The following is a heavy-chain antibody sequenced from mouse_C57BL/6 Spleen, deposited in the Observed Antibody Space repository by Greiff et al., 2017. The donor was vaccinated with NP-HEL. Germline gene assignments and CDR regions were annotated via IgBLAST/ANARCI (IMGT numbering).Heavy chain of an antibody. CDR1: GYTFTSYW. CDR2: INPSDGGT. D-gene: IGHD1-1*01. J-gene: IGHJ1*03. V-gene: IGHV1-53*01. CDR3: ARRITTVVDYWYFDV. Sequence: VQLQQPGTELVKPGASVKLSCKASGYTFTSYWMHWVKQRPGQGLEWIGNINPSDGGTNYNEKFKSKATLTVDKSSSTAYMQLSSLTSEDSAVYYCARRITTVVDYWYFDVWGTGTTVTVSS.